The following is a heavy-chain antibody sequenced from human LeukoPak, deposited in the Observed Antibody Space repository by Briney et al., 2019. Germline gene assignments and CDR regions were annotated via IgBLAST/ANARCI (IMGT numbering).Heavy chain of an antibody. D-gene: IGHD6-19*01. CDR1: GGTFSSYA. CDR3: ARAQWLGYNWFDP. V-gene: IGHV1-69*01. Sequence: SVKVSCKASGGTFSSYAISWVRQAPGQGLEWMGGIIPIFGTANYAQKFQDRVTITADESTSTAYMELSSLRSEDTAVYYCARAQWLGYNWFDPWGQGTLVTVSS. J-gene: IGHJ5*02. CDR2: IIPIFGTA.